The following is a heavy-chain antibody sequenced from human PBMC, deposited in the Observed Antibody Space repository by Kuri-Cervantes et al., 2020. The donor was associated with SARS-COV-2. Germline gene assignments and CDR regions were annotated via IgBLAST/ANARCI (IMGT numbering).Heavy chain of an antibody. Sequence: SVKVSCKASGGTFSSYAISWVRQAPGQGLEWMGRIIPIFGIANYAQKFQGRVTITADKSTSTAYMELSSLRSEDTAVYYCARDRGYSNSWYKPNWFDPWGQGTLVTVSS. V-gene: IGHV1-69*04. CDR2: IIPIFGIA. J-gene: IGHJ5*02. D-gene: IGHD6-13*01. CDR3: ARDRGYSNSWYKPNWFDP. CDR1: GGTFSSYA.